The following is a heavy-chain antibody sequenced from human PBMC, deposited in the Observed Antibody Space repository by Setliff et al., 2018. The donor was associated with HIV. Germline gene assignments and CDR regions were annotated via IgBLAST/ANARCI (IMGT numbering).Heavy chain of an antibody. J-gene: IGHJ4*02. D-gene: IGHD2-15*01. CDR2: IHHSGGT. Sequence: LSLTCAVYGGSFSGYFWSWVRQPPGKGLEWIGDIHHSGGTNYNPTLKSRVTVSVDTSKNQFSLKLTSVTAADTAVYYCARGSGRFCSGGRCSAFDYWGQGTLVTVSS. CDR1: GGSFSGYF. CDR3: ARGSGRFCSGGRCSAFDY. V-gene: IGHV4-34*01.